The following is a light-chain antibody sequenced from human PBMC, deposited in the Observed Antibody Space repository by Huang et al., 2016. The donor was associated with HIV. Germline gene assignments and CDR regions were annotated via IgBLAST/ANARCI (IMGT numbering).Light chain of an antibody. CDR2: KAS. J-gene: IGKJ4*01. V-gene: IGKV1-5*03. CDR3: QQYTSYPFT. Sequence: DIQMTQSPSTLSASLGDRVTITCRASQSISSWLAWYQQKPGKAPKLLIYKASGLESGVPARFSGSGSGTEFTLTISSRQPDDFATYYCQQYTSYPFTFGGGTKVEI. CDR1: QSISSW.